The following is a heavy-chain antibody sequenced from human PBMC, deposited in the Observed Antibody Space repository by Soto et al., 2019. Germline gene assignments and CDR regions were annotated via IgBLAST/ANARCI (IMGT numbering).Heavy chain of an antibody. V-gene: IGHV1-69*06. D-gene: IGHD2-21*02. CDR1: GGTFSSYA. CDR3: AREEICGGDCYSGNY. J-gene: IGHJ4*02. Sequence: QVQLVQSGAEVKKPGSSVKVSCKASGGTFSSYAISWVRQAPGQGLEWMGGIIPIFGTTNYAQKFQGRVTITADKSTSTAYMELSSLRSEDTAVYYCAREEICGGDCYSGNYWGQGTLVTVSS. CDR2: IIPIFGTT.